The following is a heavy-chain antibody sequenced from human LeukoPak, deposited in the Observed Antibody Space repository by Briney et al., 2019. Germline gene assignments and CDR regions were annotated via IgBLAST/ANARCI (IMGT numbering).Heavy chain of an antibody. Sequence: SETLSLTCAVYGGSFSGYYWSWIRQPPGKGLEWIGEINHSGSTNYNPSLKSRVTISVDTSKNQFSLKLSSVTAADTAVYYCARAHRYCSGGSCPPYNWFDPWGQGTLVTVSS. CDR3: ARAHRYCSGGSCPPYNWFDP. D-gene: IGHD2-15*01. CDR1: GGSFSGYY. CDR2: INHSGST. V-gene: IGHV4-34*01. J-gene: IGHJ5*02.